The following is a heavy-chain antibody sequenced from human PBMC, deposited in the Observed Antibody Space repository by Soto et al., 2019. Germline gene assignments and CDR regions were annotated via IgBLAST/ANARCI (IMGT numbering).Heavy chain of an antibody. CDR2: INHSGST. CDR3: ARDGGITGTTWWFDP. V-gene: IGHV4-34*01. J-gene: IGHJ5*02. D-gene: IGHD1-7*01. CDR1: SFSGYY. Sequence: SFSGYYWSWIRQPPGKGLEWIGEINHSGSTNYNPSLKSRVTISVDTSKNQFSLKLSSVTAADTAVYYCARDGGITGTTWWFDPWGQGTLVTVSS.